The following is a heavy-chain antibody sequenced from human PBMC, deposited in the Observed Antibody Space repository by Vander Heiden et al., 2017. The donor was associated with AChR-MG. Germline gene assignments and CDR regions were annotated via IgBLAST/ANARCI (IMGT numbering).Heavy chain of an antibody. J-gene: IGHJ4*02. CDR3: SRQSTDRPFDY. V-gene: IGHV3-74*01. CDR2: TNPDGRST. Sequence: GLNWVSRTNPDGRSTTYADSVMGRFTIFRDNAKNTLFVQMNSMRAEDTAVYYCSRQSTDRPFDYWGQGTLVTVSS.